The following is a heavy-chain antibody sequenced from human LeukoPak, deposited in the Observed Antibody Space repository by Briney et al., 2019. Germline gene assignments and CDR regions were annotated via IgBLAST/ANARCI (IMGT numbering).Heavy chain of an antibody. V-gene: IGHV3-53*04. CDR2: IYSGGST. J-gene: IGHJ4*02. D-gene: IGHD1/OR15-1a*01. Sequence: GGSLRLSCAASGFTFSSYWMHWVRQAPGKGLEWVSVIYSGGSTYYADSVKGRFTISRHNSKNTLYLQMNSLRAEDTAVYYCARTEMEQSGEDYFDYWGQGTLVTVSS. CDR1: GFTFSSYW. CDR3: ARTEMEQSGEDYFDY.